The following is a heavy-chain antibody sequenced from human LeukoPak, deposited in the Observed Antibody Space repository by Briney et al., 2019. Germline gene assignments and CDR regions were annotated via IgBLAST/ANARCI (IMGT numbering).Heavy chain of an antibody. J-gene: IGHJ5*02. CDR2: MNWNGVST. CDR1: GFTFDDYG. Sequence: PGGSLRLSCAASGFTFDDYGLSWVRHAPGKGLEWVSGMNWNGVSTGYADSVKGRFTISRDNAKNSLYLQMSSLRAEDTALYYCARDRGWFGPHWFDPWGQGTLVTVSS. D-gene: IGHD3-10*01. V-gene: IGHV3-20*04. CDR3: ARDRGWFGPHWFDP.